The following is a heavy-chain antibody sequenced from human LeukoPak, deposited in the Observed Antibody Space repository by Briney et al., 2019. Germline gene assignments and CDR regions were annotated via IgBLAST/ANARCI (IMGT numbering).Heavy chain of an antibody. CDR1: GFTFSSYA. CDR2: MSSSGATM. J-gene: IGHJ3*02. Sequence: GGSLRLSCAASGFTFSSYAMSWVRQAPGKGLDWVSYMSSSGATMYYADSVKGRFTISRDNAKNSLYLQMNSLRAEDTALYYCARARGSYAFDIWGQGTMVTVSS. D-gene: IGHD2-15*01. CDR3: ARARGSYAFDI. V-gene: IGHV3-48*04.